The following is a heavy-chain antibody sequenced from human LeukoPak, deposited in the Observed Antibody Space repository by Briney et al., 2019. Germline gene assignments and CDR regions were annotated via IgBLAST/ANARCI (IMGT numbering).Heavy chain of an antibody. J-gene: IGHJ4*02. CDR3: AKGFYDSASSLSALDN. CDR1: GFTFSTYG. CDR2: ISVSGGGT. D-gene: IGHD3-10*01. Sequence: GGSLRLSCAASGFTFSTYGMNWVRQAQGKGQEWASAISVSGGGTHYADSVKGRFTISRDNSKNTLYLQMNSLRAEDTAVYHCAKGFYDSASSLSALDNWGQGSLVTVSS. V-gene: IGHV3-23*01.